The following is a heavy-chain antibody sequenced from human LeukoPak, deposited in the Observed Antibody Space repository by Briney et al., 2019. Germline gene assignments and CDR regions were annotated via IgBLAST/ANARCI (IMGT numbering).Heavy chain of an antibody. CDR1: GFTFSSYS. D-gene: IGHD6-13*01. Sequence: GSLRLSCAASGFTFSSYSMNWVRQAPGKGLEWVSSISSSGSYIYYADSVKGRFTISRDNAKNSLYLHMISLRAEDTAVYYCAREGVAAAWDYWGQGTLVTVSS. CDR3: AREGVAAAWDY. J-gene: IGHJ4*02. V-gene: IGHV3-21*01. CDR2: ISSSGSYI.